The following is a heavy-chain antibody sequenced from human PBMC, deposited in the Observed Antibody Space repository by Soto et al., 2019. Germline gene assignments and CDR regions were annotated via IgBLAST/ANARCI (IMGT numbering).Heavy chain of an antibody. D-gene: IGHD1-1*01. Sequence: ESGGGVVQPGRSLRLSCAASGFTFSNNAMDWVRQAPGKGLEWVAVISYDGSSKYIAESVKGRFTISRDNSKNTLFLQMNSLRAEDTAVYYCARGTTTSAFSAMDVWGQGTTVTVSS. J-gene: IGHJ6*02. CDR1: GFTFSNNA. V-gene: IGHV3-30-3*01. CDR2: ISYDGSSK. CDR3: ARGTTTSAFSAMDV.